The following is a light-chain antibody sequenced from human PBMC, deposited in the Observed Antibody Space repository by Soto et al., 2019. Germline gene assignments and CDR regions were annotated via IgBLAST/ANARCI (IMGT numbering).Light chain of an antibody. CDR1: SSDVGGYNY. CDR2: EVN. Sequence: QSALTQPPSASGSPGQSVTISCPGTSSDVGGYNYVSWYQQHPGKAPRLMIYEVNKRPSGVPYRFSGSKSGNTASLTVSGLQADDEAVYYCSSYAGNNLLVFGGGTKLTVL. V-gene: IGLV2-8*01. J-gene: IGLJ2*01. CDR3: SSYAGNNLLV.